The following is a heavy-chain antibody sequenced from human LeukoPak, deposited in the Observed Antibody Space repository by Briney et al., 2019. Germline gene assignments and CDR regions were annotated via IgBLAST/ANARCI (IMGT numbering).Heavy chain of an antibody. Sequence: PSETLSLTCTVSGGSISSYYWSWIRQPPGKGLEWIGSISYSGTTYYNPSLESRVTISVDTSKNHFSLKLSSVTAADTAVYYCARLPQLWLPLGYFDYWGQGTLVTVSS. D-gene: IGHD5-18*01. V-gene: IGHV4-59*05. J-gene: IGHJ4*02. CDR1: GGSISSYY. CDR3: ARLPQLWLPLGYFDY. CDR2: ISYSGTT.